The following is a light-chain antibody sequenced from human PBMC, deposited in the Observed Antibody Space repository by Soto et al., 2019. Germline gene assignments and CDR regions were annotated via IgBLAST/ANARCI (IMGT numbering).Light chain of an antibody. CDR2: EVN. V-gene: IGLV2-8*01. CDR1: SSDVGGYNY. J-gene: IGLJ3*02. Sequence: LTQPPSASGSPGQSVTISCTGTSSDVGGYNYVSWYQQHPGKAPKLMIYEVNKRPSGVPDRFSGSKSANTASLTVSGLQAEDEADYYCSSYAGSNNLVFGGGTKLTVL. CDR3: SSYAGSNNLV.